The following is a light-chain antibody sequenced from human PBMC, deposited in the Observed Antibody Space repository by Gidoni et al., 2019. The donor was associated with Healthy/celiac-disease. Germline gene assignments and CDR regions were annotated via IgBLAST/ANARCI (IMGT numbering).Light chain of an antibody. V-gene: IGLV1-40*01. CDR2: GNS. CDR1: SSNIGAVYY. CDR3: QSYDSSLSVV. Sequence: QSVLTQPPSVSGSPGQRVTISCTGSSSNIGAVYYVHWYQQLPGTAPKRLLYGNSTRPSGVPDRFSGSKSGTSASLAITGLQAEDEADYYCQSYDSSLSVVFGGGTKLTVL. J-gene: IGLJ2*01.